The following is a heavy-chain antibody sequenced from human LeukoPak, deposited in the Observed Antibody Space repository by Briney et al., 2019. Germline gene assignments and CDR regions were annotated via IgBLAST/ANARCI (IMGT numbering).Heavy chain of an antibody. V-gene: IGHV4-59*01. CDR1: GGSISSYY. CDR2: IYYSGST. CDR3: ARELINDCTNGVCYAEVAFDI. Sequence: KTSETLSLTCTVSGGSISSYYWSWIRQPPGKGLEWIGYIYYSGSTNYNPSLKSRVTISVDTSKNQFSLKLSSVTAADTAVYYCARELINDCTNGVCYAEVAFDIWGQGTMVTVSS. D-gene: IGHD2-8*01. J-gene: IGHJ3*02.